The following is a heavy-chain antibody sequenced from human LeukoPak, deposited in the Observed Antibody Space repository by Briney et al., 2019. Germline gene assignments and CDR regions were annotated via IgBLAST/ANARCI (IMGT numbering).Heavy chain of an antibody. J-gene: IGHJ3*02. CDR3: ARDWNYEGAFDI. CDR1: GYTLTELS. D-gene: IGHD1-7*01. CDR2: FDPEDGET. V-gene: IGHV1-24*01. Sequence: ASVKVSCKVSGYTLTELSMHWVRQAPGKGLEWMGGFDPEDGETIYAQKFQGRVTITRNTSISTAYMELSSLRSEDTAVYYCARDWNYEGAFDIWGQGTMVTVSS.